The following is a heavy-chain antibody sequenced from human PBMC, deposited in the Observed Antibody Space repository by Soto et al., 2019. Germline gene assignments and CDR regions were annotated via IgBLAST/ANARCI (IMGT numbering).Heavy chain of an antibody. D-gene: IGHD2-15*01. CDR3: ARDSVVVAPLYGMDV. J-gene: IGHJ6*02. Sequence: GGSLSLSCAASGFTFSSYWMHWVRQAPGKGLVWVSRINSDGSSTSYADSVKGRFTISRDNAKNTLYLQMNSLRAEDTAVYYCARDSVVVAPLYGMDVWGQGTTVTVSS. V-gene: IGHV3-74*01. CDR2: INSDGSST. CDR1: GFTFSSYW.